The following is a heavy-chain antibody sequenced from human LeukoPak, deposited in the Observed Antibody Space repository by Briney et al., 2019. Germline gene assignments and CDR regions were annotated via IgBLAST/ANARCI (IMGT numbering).Heavy chain of an antibody. J-gene: IGHJ6*02. D-gene: IGHD2-2*01. CDR1: GYTFTSYD. CDR2: MNPNSGNT. Sequence: ASVKVSCKASGYTFTSYDINWVRQATGQGLEWTGWMNPNSGNTGYAQKFQGRVTMTRNTSISTAYMELSSLRSEDTAVYYCARDIVVVPAAIRYYYYGMDVWGQGTTVTVSS. V-gene: IGHV1-8*01. CDR3: ARDIVVVPAAIRYYYYGMDV.